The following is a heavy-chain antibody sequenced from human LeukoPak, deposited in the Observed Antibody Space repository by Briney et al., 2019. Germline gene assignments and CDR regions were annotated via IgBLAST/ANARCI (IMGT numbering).Heavy chain of an antibody. J-gene: IGHJ3*02. V-gene: IGHV1-69*13. CDR1: GGTFSSYA. CDR2: IIPIFVTA. CDR3: ASPRNWNYGDTFDI. Sequence: ASVKVSCKASGGTFSSYAISWVRPAPGQGLEWMVGIIPIFVTANYAQKFQGRVTITADESTSTAYMELSSLRSEDTAVYYCASPRNWNYGDTFDIWGQGTMVTVSS. D-gene: IGHD1-7*01.